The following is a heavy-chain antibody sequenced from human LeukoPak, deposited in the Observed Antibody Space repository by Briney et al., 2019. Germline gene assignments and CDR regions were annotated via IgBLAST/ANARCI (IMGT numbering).Heavy chain of an antibody. CDR3: ASLGRSFDY. CDR2: INSDGNST. CDR1: GFTFSNYW. D-gene: IGHD1-26*01. J-gene: IGHJ4*02. Sequence: GGSLRLSCAASGFTFSNYWIHWVRQAPGKGLVWVSRINSDGNSTSYADSVKGRFTISRDNAKNTLYLQMNSLRAEDTAVYYCASLGRSFDYWGLGTLVTVSS. V-gene: IGHV3-74*01.